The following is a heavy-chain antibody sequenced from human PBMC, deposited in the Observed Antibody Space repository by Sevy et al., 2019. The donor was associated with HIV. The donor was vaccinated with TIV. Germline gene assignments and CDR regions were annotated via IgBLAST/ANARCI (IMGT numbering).Heavy chain of an antibody. V-gene: IGHV3-23*01. Sequence: GGSLRLSCAASGFGLNGNAMSWVRQAPGKGLGWVAAIHGGDDTTHYGDSVKGRFTISRDSFKNILYLQMDSLRVEDTAVYYCAKDILGWAFDYWGHGTLLTVSS. CDR1: GFGLNGNA. CDR3: AKDILGWAFDY. J-gene: IGHJ4*01. D-gene: IGHD3-3*01. CDR2: IHGGDDTT.